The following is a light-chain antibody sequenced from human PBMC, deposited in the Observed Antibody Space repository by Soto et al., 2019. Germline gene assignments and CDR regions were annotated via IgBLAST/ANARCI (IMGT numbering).Light chain of an antibody. CDR3: QASDYSLTASV. V-gene: IGLV1-40*01. CDR2: GNR. J-gene: IGLJ3*02. CDR1: SSNLGAGYD. Sequence: QSALTQPPSVSGAPGQRVTLSCTGNSSNLGAGYDVHWYQQLPGAAPKLVIFGNRNRPSGVPERFSGSKSGTSASLAITGLQAEDEADHYCQASDYSLTASVFGGGTKVTVL.